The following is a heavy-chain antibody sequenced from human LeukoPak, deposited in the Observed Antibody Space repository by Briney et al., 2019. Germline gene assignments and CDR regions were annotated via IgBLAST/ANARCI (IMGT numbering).Heavy chain of an antibody. Sequence: GGSLRLSCAGSGFTFSSYGMHWVRQAPGKGLEWVAFIRYDGSNKYYADSVKGRFTISRDNAKNSLYLQMNSLRAEDTAVYYCARDAIGDYWGQGTLVTVSS. V-gene: IGHV3-30*02. CDR3: ARDAIGDY. J-gene: IGHJ4*02. D-gene: IGHD2-21*01. CDR1: GFTFSSYG. CDR2: IRYDGSNK.